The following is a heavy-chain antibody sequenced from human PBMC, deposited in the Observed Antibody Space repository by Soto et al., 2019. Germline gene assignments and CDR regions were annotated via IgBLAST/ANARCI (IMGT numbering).Heavy chain of an antibody. CDR3: LKDAPNGSIDD. Sequence: VQVVASGGGLVQPGRSLRLSCAVSGFRFEQYVMHWVRQATGKGLECVSTVSPTGDTVAYADSVEGRFTVARVTAKNSLYLPMNSLKGEDTAFYYCLKDAPNGSIDDWGQGTLVSGSS. J-gene: IGHJ4*02. CDR2: VSPTGDTV. V-gene: IGHV3-9*01. CDR1: GFRFEQYV. D-gene: IGHD3-10*01.